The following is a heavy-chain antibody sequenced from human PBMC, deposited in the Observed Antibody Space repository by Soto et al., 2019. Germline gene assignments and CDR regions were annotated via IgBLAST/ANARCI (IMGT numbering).Heavy chain of an antibody. CDR3: ARDQDSGYVINLLYFYNMDV. CDR2: IIPIFGTA. D-gene: IGHD5-12*01. CDR1: GGTFSSYA. V-gene: IGHV1-69*12. J-gene: IGHJ6*02. Sequence: QVQLVQSGAEVKKPGSSVKVSCKASGGTFSSYAISWVRQAPGQGLEWMGGIIPIFGTANYAQTFQGRVTITADESTSTAYMELSSLRSEDTAVYYCARDQDSGYVINLLYFYNMDVWGQGTTVTVSS.